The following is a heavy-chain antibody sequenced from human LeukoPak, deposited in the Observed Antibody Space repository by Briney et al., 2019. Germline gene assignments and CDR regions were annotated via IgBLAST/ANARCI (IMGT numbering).Heavy chain of an antibody. J-gene: IGHJ6*02. Sequence: ASVKVSCKASGYTFTNYDITWVRQAPGQGLEWMGWISGYSSNTNYAQNLQGRVTMTTDTSTSTAYMELRSLRSDDTAVYYCARVSSGSGTYRMDVWGQGTTVTVSS. V-gene: IGHV1-18*01. CDR1: GYTFTNYD. CDR3: ARVSSGSGTYRMDV. D-gene: IGHD3-10*01. CDR2: ISGYSSNT.